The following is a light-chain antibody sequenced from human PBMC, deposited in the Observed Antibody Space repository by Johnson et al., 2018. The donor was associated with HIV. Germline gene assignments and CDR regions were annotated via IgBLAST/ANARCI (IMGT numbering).Light chain of an antibody. CDR3: GTWDTSLSVYV. CDR1: DSDIGNNY. CDR2: ENN. J-gene: IGLJ1*01. V-gene: IGLV1-51*01. Sequence: HSVLTQPPSVSAAPGQKVTISCFGSDSDIGNNYVSWYQQLPGTAPKLLIYENNKRPSGIPDRFSGSKSDKSATLGITGLQTGDEAEYYCGTWDTSLSVYVFGTGTKVTVL.